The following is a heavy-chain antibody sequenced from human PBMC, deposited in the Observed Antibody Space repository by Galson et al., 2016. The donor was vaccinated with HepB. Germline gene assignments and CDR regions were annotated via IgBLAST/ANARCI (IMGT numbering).Heavy chain of an antibody. CDR3: ARVKIPLHYDFWTAYFGMDV. CDR1: GLTFWSSA. J-gene: IGHJ6*02. CDR2: ISGFGGET. D-gene: IGHD3-3*01. V-gene: IGHV3-23*01. Sequence: SLRLSCAVSGLTFWSSAMTWVRQAPGKGLEWVSTISGFGGETFYTDSVKGRFTISRDNSKNTLYLQMNSLRAEDTAVYYCARVKIPLHYDFWTAYFGMDVWGLGTTVTVSS.